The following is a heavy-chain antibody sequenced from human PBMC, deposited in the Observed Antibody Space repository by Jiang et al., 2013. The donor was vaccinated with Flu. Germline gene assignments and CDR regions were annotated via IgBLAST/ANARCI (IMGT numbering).Heavy chain of an antibody. D-gene: IGHD5-12*01. CDR1: GDSVSSDRAT. CDR3: ARENVDIAVLGDF. V-gene: IGHV6-1*01. Sequence: GPGLVKPSQTLSLTCGISGDSVSSDRATWNWIRQSPSRGLEWLARTYYRSRWYNDFARSVESRISINADTSKNQFSLLLRSVTPEDTAVYFCARENVDIAVLGDFWGHGTLVTVSS. CDR2: TYYRSRWYN. J-gene: IGHJ4*01.